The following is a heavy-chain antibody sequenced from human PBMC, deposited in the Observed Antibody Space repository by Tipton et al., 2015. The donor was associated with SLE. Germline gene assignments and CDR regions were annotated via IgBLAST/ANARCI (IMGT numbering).Heavy chain of an antibody. V-gene: IGHV3-30*04. J-gene: IGHJ4*02. CDR2: IWYDGSNK. Sequence: SLRLSCAASGFTFSSYAMHWVRQAPGKGLEWVAVIWYDGSNKYYAASVKGRFTISRDNFKNTLYLQMNSLTTEDTAVYYCVRDPPPPRNWGQGTQVTVSS. CDR3: VRDPPPPRN. CDR1: GFTFSSYA.